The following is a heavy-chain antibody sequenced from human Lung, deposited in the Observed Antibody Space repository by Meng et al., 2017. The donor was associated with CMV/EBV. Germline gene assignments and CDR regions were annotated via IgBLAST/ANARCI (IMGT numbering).Heavy chain of an antibody. Sequence: QVSLGGSGPAPVKPPTTLSLPCAVSGDSTTNHTWWAWVRQPPGKGLEWLGEIPHRGSSAYNPSLKSRVRLSIAKSKNQFSLKLTSVTAADTAVYHCLRRSGGSVWGQGTLVTVSS. J-gene: IGHJ1*01. CDR3: LRRSGGSV. D-gene: IGHD3-10*01. CDR1: GDSTTNHTW. V-gene: IGHV4-4*03. CDR2: IPHRGSS.